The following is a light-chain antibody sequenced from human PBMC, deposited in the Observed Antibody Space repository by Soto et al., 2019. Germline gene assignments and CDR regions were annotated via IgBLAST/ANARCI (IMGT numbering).Light chain of an antibody. V-gene: IGLV2-14*01. CDR3: SSYTSSSTLSYV. J-gene: IGLJ1*01. Sequence: QSVLTQPASVSGSPGQSITISCTGTSSDVVGYNYVSWYQQHPGKAPKPMIYDVSNRPSGVSNRFSGSKSGNTASLTISGLQAEDEADYYCSSYTSSSTLSYVFGTGTKVTVL. CDR2: DVS. CDR1: SSDVVGYNY.